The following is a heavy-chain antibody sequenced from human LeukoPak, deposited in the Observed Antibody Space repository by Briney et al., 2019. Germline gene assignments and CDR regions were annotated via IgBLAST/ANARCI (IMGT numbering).Heavy chain of an antibody. V-gene: IGHV5-51*01. CDR3: ASYDSSGSAEYFQH. D-gene: IGHD3-22*01. J-gene: IGHJ1*01. CDR1: GYIFANYW. CDR2: IYPGDSDT. Sequence: GESLKISCKASGYIFANYWIGWVRQMPGKGLEWMGVIYPGDSDTRYSPSFQGQVTISADKSISTAYLQWSSLKASDTAMYYCASYDSSGSAEYFQHWGQGTLVTVSS.